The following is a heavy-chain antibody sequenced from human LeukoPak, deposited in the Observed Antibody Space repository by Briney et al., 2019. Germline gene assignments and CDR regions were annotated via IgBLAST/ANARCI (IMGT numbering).Heavy chain of an antibody. CDR1: DSSISSYY. J-gene: IGHJ6*03. CDR2: MYTSGGT. CDR3: AITYRADYYYMDV. V-gene: IGHV4-4*09. Sequence: PSETLSLTCTVSDSSISSYYWNWIRQPPGKGLEWIGYMYTSGGTNYNPSLKRRVTISVDTSKNQFSLKLRSVTAADTAMYYCAITYRADYYYMDVWGRGTTVTVSS.